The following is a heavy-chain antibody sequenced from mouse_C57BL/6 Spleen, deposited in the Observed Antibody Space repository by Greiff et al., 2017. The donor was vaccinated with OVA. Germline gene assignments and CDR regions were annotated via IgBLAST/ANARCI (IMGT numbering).Heavy chain of an antibody. Sequence: QVQLQQSGAELVRPGASVTLSCKASGYTFTDYEMHWVKQTPVHGLEWIGAIDPETGGTAYNEKFKGKATLTADNSSSTAYMGLRSLTSEDSAVYFCAREDYYGSSLPFDYWGQGTTLTVSS. CDR1: GYTFTDYE. J-gene: IGHJ2*01. V-gene: IGHV1-15*01. CDR3: AREDYYGSSLPFDY. D-gene: IGHD1-1*01. CDR2: IDPETGGT.